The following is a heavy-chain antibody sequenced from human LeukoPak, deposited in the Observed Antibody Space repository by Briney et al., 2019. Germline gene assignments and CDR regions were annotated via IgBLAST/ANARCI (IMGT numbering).Heavy chain of an antibody. CDR1: GGSISSYY. CDR3: ARDGVWAGTPTVFDY. CDR2: IYTSGST. J-gene: IGHJ4*02. V-gene: IGHV4-4*07. D-gene: IGHD6-19*01. Sequence: PSETLSLTCTVSGGSISSYYWSWIRQPPGKGLEWIGRIYTSGSTNYNPSLKSRVTMSVDTSKNQFSLKLSSVTAADTAVYYCARDGVWAGTPTVFDYWGQGTLVTVSS.